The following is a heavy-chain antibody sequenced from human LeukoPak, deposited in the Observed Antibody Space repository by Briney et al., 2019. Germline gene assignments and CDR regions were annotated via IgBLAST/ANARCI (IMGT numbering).Heavy chain of an antibody. CDR3: ARRQFSSWPGRGAFDI. CDR2: ISYSGST. CDR1: GGSISSSSYY. J-gene: IGHJ3*02. V-gene: IGHV4-39*07. Sequence: SETLSLTCTVSGGSISSSSYYWGWIRQPPGKGLEWIGSISYSGSTHYNPSLKSRVTLSVDTSKNQFSLKLSSVTAADTAVYYCARRQFSSWPGRGAFDIWGQGTMVTVSS. D-gene: IGHD6-6*01.